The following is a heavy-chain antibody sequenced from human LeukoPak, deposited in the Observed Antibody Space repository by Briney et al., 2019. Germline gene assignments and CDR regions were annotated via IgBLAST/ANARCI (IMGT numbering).Heavy chain of an antibody. CDR1: GGSLNDYC. CDR3: ASLGRPYYYDSSGYYYN. V-gene: IGHV4-34*01. D-gene: IGHD3-22*01. CDR2: INHSGST. J-gene: IGHJ4*02. Sequence: PSETLSLTCDVHGGSLNDYCWTWIRQTPGKGLEWIGEINHSGSTNYNPSLKSRVTISVDTSKNQFSLKLSSVTAADTAVYYCASLGRPYYYDSSGYYYNWGQGTLVTVSS.